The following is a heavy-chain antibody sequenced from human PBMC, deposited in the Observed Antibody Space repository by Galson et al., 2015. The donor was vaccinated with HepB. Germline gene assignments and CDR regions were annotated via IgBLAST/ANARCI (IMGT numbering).Heavy chain of an antibody. J-gene: IGHJ4*02. D-gene: IGHD6-13*01. CDR3: AISRWRQLVLDF. V-gene: IGHV1-24*01. CDR2: FDPDDGET. Sequence: SVKVSCKVSGYTLTELSMHWVRQAPGKGLEWMGGFDPDDGETVYAQKFQGRVTMTEDTSTDTAYLELRSLRSEDTAVYFCAISRWRQLVLDFWGQGSLVIVSS. CDR1: GYTLTELS.